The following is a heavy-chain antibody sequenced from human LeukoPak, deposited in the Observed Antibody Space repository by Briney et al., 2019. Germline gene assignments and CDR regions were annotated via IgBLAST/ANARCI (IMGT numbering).Heavy chain of an antibody. CDR2: IYYSGST. Sequence: SSETLSLTCTVSGGSISNYYWSWIRQPPGKGLEWIGYIYYSGSTYYNPSLKSRVTISVDTSKNQFSLKLSSVTAADTAVYYCARDPNYYDSSGYYYNDYWGQGTLVTVSS. J-gene: IGHJ4*02. CDR1: GGSISNYY. CDR3: ARDPNYYDSSGYYYNDY. D-gene: IGHD3-22*01. V-gene: IGHV4-59*12.